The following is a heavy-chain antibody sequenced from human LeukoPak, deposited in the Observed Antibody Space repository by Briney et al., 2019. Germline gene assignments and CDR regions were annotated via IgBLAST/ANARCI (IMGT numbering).Heavy chain of an antibody. D-gene: IGHD3-16*01. J-gene: IGHJ6*03. Sequence: SDTPSLTCTVSGDSISSSSYYWGWIRQPPGKGLEWIGSIYYSGSTNYNPSLKSRVTISVDTSKNQFSLKLSSVTAADTAVYYCARGGGTPYYYYYMDVWGKGTTVTVSS. CDR3: ARGGGTPYYYYYMDV. V-gene: IGHV4-39*07. CDR1: GDSISSSSYY. CDR2: IYYSGST.